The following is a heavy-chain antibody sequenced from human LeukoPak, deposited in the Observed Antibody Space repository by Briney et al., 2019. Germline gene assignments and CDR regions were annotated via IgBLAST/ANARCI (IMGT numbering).Heavy chain of an antibody. Sequence: AGSLSLSCAASGFTFSSYWMAWVRQAPGQGLERVANIKGDESERHQADSVKDRFTISRDNTRDSLYLQMTNLRGDDTAVYYCARDVVGSLDYWGQGTLVTVS. CDR3: ARDVVGSLDY. D-gene: IGHD1-26*01. CDR2: IKGDESER. V-gene: IGHV3-7*01. J-gene: IGHJ4*02. CDR1: GFTFSSYW.